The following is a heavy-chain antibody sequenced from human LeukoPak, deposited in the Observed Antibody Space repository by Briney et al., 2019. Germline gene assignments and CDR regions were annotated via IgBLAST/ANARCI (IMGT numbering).Heavy chain of an antibody. CDR3: ARGVVVAATGGNNWFDP. V-gene: IGHV4-38-2*02. Sequence: PSETLSLTCTVSGYSISSGYYWGWIRQPPGKGLEWIGEIYHSGSTNYNPSLKSRVTISVDKSKNQFSLKLSSVTAADTAVYYCARGVVVAATGGNNWFDPWGQGTLVTVSS. J-gene: IGHJ5*02. CDR2: IYHSGST. D-gene: IGHD2-15*01. CDR1: GYSISSGYY.